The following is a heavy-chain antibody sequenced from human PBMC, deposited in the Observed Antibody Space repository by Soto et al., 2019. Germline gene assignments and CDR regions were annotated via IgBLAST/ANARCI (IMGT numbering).Heavy chain of an antibody. J-gene: IGHJ6*02. CDR1: GYTFTSYA. Sequence: KTNQASVKVSCKASGYTFTSYAMHWVRQAPGQRLEWMGWINAGNGNTKYSQKFQGRVTITRDTSASTAYMELSSLRSEDTAVYYCARSRAAAAVTVRYGMDVWGQGTTVTVSS. D-gene: IGHD6-13*01. V-gene: IGHV1-3*01. CDR3: ARSRAAAAVTVRYGMDV. CDR2: INAGNGNT.